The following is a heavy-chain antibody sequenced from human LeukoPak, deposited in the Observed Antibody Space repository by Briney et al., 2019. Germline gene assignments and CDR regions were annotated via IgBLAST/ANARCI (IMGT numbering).Heavy chain of an antibody. D-gene: IGHD2/OR15-2a*01. J-gene: IGHJ4*02. Sequence: SETLSLTCTVSGGSISSYYWSWIRQPPGKGLEWIGYIYYSGSTNYNPSLKSRVTISVDTSKNQFSLKLSSVTAADTAVYYCARHSQYPSFDYWGQGTLVTVSS. CDR2: IYYSGST. CDR3: ARHSQYPSFDY. V-gene: IGHV4-59*08. CDR1: GGSISSYY.